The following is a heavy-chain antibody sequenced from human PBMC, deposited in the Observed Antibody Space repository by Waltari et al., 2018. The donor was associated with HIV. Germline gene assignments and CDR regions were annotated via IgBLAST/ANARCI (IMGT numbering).Heavy chain of an antibody. D-gene: IGHD6-19*01. Sequence: QVHLQESGPGLVKPSETLSLTCTVSGGSISTYYWSWIRQSPGKGLEWIGCIYYSGSTNYNAPLQSRVTISVDTSKNQFSLKLNSVTAADTAVYYCARIKPVGAVAGPFDYWGQGTLVTVSS. CDR2: IYYSGST. CDR1: GGSISTYY. CDR3: ARIKPVGAVAGPFDY. V-gene: IGHV4-59*01. J-gene: IGHJ4*02.